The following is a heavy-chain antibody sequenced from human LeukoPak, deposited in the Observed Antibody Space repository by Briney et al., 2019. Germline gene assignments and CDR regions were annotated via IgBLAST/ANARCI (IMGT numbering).Heavy chain of an antibody. CDR1: GFIFDDYA. J-gene: IGHJ4*02. CDR3: TKGWELISAFDY. CDR2: ISRNSSSI. Sequence: GRSLRLSCAASGFIFDDYAMHWVRQAPGKGLEWVSGISRNSSSIGYGDSVKGRFTISRDNAKNCLYLQMKSLRVEDTALYYCTKGWELISAFDYWGQGTLVTVSS. D-gene: IGHD1-26*01. V-gene: IGHV3-9*01.